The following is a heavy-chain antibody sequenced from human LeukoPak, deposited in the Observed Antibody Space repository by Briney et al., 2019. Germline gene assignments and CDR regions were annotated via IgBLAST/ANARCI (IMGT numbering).Heavy chain of an antibody. Sequence: GGSLRLSCAASGFTFSNYAMNWVRQAPGKGLEWVSCISRSSSYIYYADSVKGRFTISRDNAKNSLYLQMNSLRPEDTAVYYCARDGVLDYENSGYFFDYWGQGTLVTVSS. J-gene: IGHJ4*02. V-gene: IGHV3-21*01. D-gene: IGHD3-22*01. CDR2: ISRSSSYI. CDR3: ARDGVLDYENSGYFFDY. CDR1: GFTFSNYA.